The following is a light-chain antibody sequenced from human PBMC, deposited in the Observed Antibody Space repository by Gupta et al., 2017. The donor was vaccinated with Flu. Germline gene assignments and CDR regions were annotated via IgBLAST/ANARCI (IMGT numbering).Light chain of an antibody. CDR2: TTN. V-gene: IGLV1-44*01. CDR3: AAWDDSLNGYV. CDR1: SSNIGSNT. J-gene: IGLJ1*01. Sequence: QSVLTQPPSASETPGQRVTISCSGSSSNIGSNTVNWYQQLPGTAPKVLIYTTNQRPSGVPDRFSGSKSGTSASLAISGLQSEDEADYYCAAWDDSLNGYVFGTGTKVTVL.